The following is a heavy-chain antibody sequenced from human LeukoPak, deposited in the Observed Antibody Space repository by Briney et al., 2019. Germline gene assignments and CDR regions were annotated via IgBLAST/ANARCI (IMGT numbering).Heavy chain of an antibody. Sequence: SSETLSLTCTVSGGSISNYYWSWIRQPPGKGLEWIGYIYSSGRTNYNPSLKSRVTISVDTSKNQFSLKLSSVTAADTAVYYCAGLRVGATVYLDYWGQGTLVTVSS. D-gene: IGHD1-26*01. CDR1: GGSISNYY. J-gene: IGHJ4*02. CDR2: IYSSGRT. CDR3: AGLRVGATVYLDY. V-gene: IGHV4-59*13.